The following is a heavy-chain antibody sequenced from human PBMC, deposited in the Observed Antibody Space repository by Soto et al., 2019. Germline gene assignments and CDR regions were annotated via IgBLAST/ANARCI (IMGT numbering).Heavy chain of an antibody. CDR1: GFSFSYYW. CDR2: INSDGSNT. J-gene: IGHJ4*02. Sequence: EVQLVESGGGLVQPGGSLRLSCAASGFSFSYYWMHWVRQAPGKGLVWVSRINSDGSNTTYADSVKGRFTISRDSAKNSVYLQMNSLRAEDTAVYYCARGGGYSDDPIDYWGQGTLVTVSS. V-gene: IGHV3-74*01. D-gene: IGHD5-18*01. CDR3: ARGGGYSDDPIDY.